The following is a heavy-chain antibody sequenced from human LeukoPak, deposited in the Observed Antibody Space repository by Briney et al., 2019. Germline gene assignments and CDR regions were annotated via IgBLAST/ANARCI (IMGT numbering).Heavy chain of an antibody. J-gene: IGHJ6*03. V-gene: IGHV3-33*01. CDR3: ARVGFSGTRKYYYYYYYMDV. CDR2: IWYDGSNK. Sequence: GGSLRLSCAASGFTFSSYGMHWVRQAPGKGLEWVAVIWYDGSNKYYADSVKGRFTISRDNAKNSLYLQMNSLRAEDTALYYCARVGFSGTRKYYYYYYYMDVWGKGTTVTVSS. CDR1: GFTFSSYG.